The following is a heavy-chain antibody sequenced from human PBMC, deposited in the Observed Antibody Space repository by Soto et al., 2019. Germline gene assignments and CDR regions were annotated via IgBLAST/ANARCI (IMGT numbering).Heavy chain of an antibody. D-gene: IGHD4-17*01. J-gene: IGHJ3*02. V-gene: IGHV3-21*01. Sequence: GGSLRLSCAASGFTFSSYSMNWVRQAPGKGLEWVSSISSSSSYIYYADSVKGRFTISRDNAKNSLYLQMNSLRAEDTAVYYCAREHGDDAFDIWGQGTMVTVSS. CDR2: ISSSSSYI. CDR1: GFTFSSYS. CDR3: AREHGDDAFDI.